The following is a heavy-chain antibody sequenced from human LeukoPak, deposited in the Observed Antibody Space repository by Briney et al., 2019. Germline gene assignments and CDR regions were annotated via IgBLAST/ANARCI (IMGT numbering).Heavy chain of an antibody. CDR2: INHSGST. Sequence: KPSETLSLTRAVYGGSFSGYYWSWIRQPPGKGLEWIGEINHSGSTNYNPSLKSRVTISVDTSKNQSSLKPSSVTAADTAVYYCARRRVLRFLEWLPRDAFDIWGQGTMVTVSS. J-gene: IGHJ3*02. CDR1: GGSFSGYY. D-gene: IGHD3-3*01. V-gene: IGHV4-34*01. CDR3: ARRRVLRFLEWLPRDAFDI.